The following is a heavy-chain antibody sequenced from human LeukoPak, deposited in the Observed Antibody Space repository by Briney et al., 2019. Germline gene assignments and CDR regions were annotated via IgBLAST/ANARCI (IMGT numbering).Heavy chain of an antibody. V-gene: IGHV4-38-2*01. D-gene: IGHD6-19*01. CDR1: GYSISSGYY. Sequence: KPSETLSLTCAVSGYSISSGYYGGGIRQPPGQGLAWIGSIYHSGTTYYNPSLKSRVTISIDTSKNQFSLKLSSVTAADTAVYYCAFARQTVAGTAYWGQGTMVTVSS. CDR2: IYHSGTT. J-gene: IGHJ4*02. CDR3: AFARQTVAGTAY.